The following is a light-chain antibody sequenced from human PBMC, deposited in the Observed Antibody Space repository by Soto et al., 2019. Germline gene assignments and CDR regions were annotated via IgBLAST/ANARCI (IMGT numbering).Light chain of an antibody. J-gene: IGLJ3*02. CDR2: STN. CDR1: SGSVSTSYY. CDR3: VLYMGTGISV. Sequence: QAVVTQEPSFSVSPGRTVTLTCGLSSGSVSTSYYPSWYQPTPGQAPRTLIYSTNTRSSGVPNRFSGSILENKAALTITGAQADDESDYYCVLYMGTGISVFGGGIKLTVL. V-gene: IGLV8-61*01.